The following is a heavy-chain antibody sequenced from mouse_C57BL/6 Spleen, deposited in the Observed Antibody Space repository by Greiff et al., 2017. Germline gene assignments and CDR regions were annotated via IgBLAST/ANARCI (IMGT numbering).Heavy chain of an antibody. Sequence: QVQLKQSGAELARPGASVKMSCKASGYTFTSYTMHWVKQRPGQGLEWIGYINPSSGYTKYNQKFKDKATLTADKSSSTAYMQLSSLTSEDSAGYYCARRDRAYFEVWGTGTTVTVSS. CDR2: INPSSGYT. D-gene: IGHD3-1*01. CDR3: ARRDRAYFEV. CDR1: GYTFTSYT. J-gene: IGHJ1*03. V-gene: IGHV1-4*01.